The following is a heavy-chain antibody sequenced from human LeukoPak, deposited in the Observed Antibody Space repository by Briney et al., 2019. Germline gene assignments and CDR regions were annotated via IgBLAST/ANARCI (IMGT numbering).Heavy chain of an antibody. J-gene: IGHJ4*02. Sequence: GGSLRLSCAASGFTFSSYDMHWVRQATGKGLEWDSAIGTAGDTYYPGSVKGRFTISRENAKNSLYLQMNSLRAGDTAVYYCARDPGGGSGYDYWGQGTLVTVSS. CDR3: ARDPGGGSGYDY. V-gene: IGHV3-13*01. D-gene: IGHD2-15*01. CDR1: GFTFSSYD. CDR2: IGTAGDT.